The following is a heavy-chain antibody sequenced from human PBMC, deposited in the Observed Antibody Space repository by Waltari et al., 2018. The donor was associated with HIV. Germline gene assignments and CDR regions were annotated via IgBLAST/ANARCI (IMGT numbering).Heavy chain of an antibody. Sequence: QVQLVESGGGVVQPGGSLRLSCAASGFTFSSYGMHWVRQAPGKGLEWVAFIRYDGSNKYYADSVKGRFTISRDNSKNTLYLQMNSLRAEDTAVYYCAKDLTAGALAYWGQGTLVTVSS. CDR1: GFTFSSYG. D-gene: IGHD6-19*01. CDR3: AKDLTAGALAY. CDR2: IRYDGSNK. J-gene: IGHJ4*02. V-gene: IGHV3-30*02.